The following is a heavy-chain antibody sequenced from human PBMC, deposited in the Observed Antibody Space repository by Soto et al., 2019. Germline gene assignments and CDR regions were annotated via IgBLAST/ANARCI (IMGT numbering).Heavy chain of an antibody. D-gene: IGHD1-26*01. CDR1: GDSINNGGHY. CDR3: ARSAVGATKSGFDS. CDR2: IYYSGTT. V-gene: IGHV4-31*03. Sequence: QVQLQELGPGLVKPSQTLSLTCNVSGDSINNGGHYWSWIRQPPGKGLEWIGFIYYSGTTYYNPSLKSRVTISVHTSKIQFSLKLNSVTAADTAVYYCARSAVGATKSGFDSWGQGTLVTVSS. J-gene: IGHJ4*02.